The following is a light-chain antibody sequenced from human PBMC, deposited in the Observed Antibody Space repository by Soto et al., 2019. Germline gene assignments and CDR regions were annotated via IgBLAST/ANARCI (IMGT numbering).Light chain of an antibody. J-gene: IGKJ1*01. V-gene: IGKV3-15*01. CDR1: QSVGSN. CDR2: RAS. CDR3: QQYNNWPPT. Sequence: EIVMTQSRATLSVSPGERGTLSCMASQSVGSNLAWYQQKAGQAPRLIIYRASTRATGIPARFSGTGFGTEFTLTISSLPSEDFAVYYCQQYNNWPPTFGQGTKVDIK.